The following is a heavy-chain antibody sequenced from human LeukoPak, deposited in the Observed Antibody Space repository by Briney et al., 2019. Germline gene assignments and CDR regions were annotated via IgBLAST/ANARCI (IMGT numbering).Heavy chain of an antibody. Sequence: SETLSLTCTVSGGSISSFYWSWIRQPPGKGLEWIGYIYYSGSTNYNPSLKSRVTISVDTSKNQFSLKLSSVTAADTAVYYCARTPTMTRGWFVGYYFDYWGQGTLVTVSS. J-gene: IGHJ4*02. D-gene: IGHD2-15*01. CDR1: GGSISSFY. CDR2: IYYSGST. V-gene: IGHV4-59*01. CDR3: ARTPTMTRGWFVGYYFDY.